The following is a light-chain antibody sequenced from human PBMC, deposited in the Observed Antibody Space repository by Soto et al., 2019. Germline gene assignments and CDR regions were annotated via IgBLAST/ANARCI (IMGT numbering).Light chain of an antibody. Sequence: QSALAQPPSASGSPGQSVTISCTGTSSDVGDYNYVSWYQQHPGRAPKLMIYEVSKRPSGVPDRFSGSKPGNTASLTVSGLQAEDEADYYCSSYAGSNNLYVFGTGTKVTVL. CDR3: SSYAGSNNLYV. CDR2: EVS. V-gene: IGLV2-8*01. CDR1: SSDVGDYNY. J-gene: IGLJ1*01.